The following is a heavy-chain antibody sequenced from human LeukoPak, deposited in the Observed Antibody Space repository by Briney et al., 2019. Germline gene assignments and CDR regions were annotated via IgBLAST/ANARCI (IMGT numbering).Heavy chain of an antibody. J-gene: IGHJ4*02. CDR1: GFTFSSYS. D-gene: IGHD4-23*01. Sequence: GGSLRLSCAASGFTFSSYSMNWVRQAPGKGLEWVSSISSSSSYICYADSVKGRFTISRDNAKNSLYLQMNSLRAEDTAVYYCARATTVVAYDYWGQGTLVTVSS. V-gene: IGHV3-21*01. CDR2: ISSSSSYI. CDR3: ARATTVVAYDY.